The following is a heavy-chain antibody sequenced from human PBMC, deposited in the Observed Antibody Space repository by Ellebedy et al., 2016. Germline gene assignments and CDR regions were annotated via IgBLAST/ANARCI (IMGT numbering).Heavy chain of an antibody. CDR2: ISTSSSTI. CDR1: GFTFSSYS. J-gene: IGHJ6*02. Sequence: GGSLRLSXAASGFTFSSYSMNWVRQAPGKGLEWVSYISTSSSTIYYADSVKGRFTISRDNAKNSLYLQMNSLRDEDTAVYYCARDSGLTGTTVDGMDVWGQGTTVTVSS. D-gene: IGHD1-7*01. V-gene: IGHV3-48*02. CDR3: ARDSGLTGTTVDGMDV.